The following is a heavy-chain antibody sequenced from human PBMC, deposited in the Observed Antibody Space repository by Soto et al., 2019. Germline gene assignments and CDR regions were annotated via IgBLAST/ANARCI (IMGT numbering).Heavy chain of an antibody. J-gene: IGHJ5*02. D-gene: IGHD3-22*01. CDR2: IIPIFGTA. Sequence: ASVKVSCKSSGGTISSYAISCVRQAPGQGLEWMGGIIPIFGTANYAQKFQGRVTITADESTSTAYMELSSLRSEDTAVYYCARGLGYDSSAHWFDPWGQGTLVTVSS. CDR1: GGTISSYA. CDR3: ARGLGYDSSAHWFDP. V-gene: IGHV1-69*13.